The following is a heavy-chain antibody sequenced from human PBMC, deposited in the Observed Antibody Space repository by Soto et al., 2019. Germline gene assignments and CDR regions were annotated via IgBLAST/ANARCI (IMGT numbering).Heavy chain of an antibody. D-gene: IGHD5-18*01. V-gene: IGHV3-74*01. J-gene: IGHJ4*02. Sequence: GGSLRLSCAASGFTFTSYWMHWVRQAPGKWLVSVSHINGDGSTTSYADSVKGRFTISRDNAKNTLYLQMNSLSAEDTAVYYCARGGVYSYGHFDDWGQGALVTVSS. CDR2: INGDGSTT. CDR3: ARGGVYSYGHFDD. CDR1: GFTFTSYW.